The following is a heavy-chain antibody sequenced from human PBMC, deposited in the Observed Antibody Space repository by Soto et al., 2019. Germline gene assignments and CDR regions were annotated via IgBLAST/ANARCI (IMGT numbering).Heavy chain of an antibody. CDR1: GFTFSSYA. Sequence: GGSLSLSCAASGFTFSSYAMSWVRQAPGKGLEWVSAISGSGGSTYYADSVKGRFTISRDNSKNTLYLQMNSLRAEDTAVYYCAKGGILWFGELFALNWLDPWGQGTLVTVSS. V-gene: IGHV3-23*01. D-gene: IGHD3-10*01. J-gene: IGHJ5*02. CDR3: AKGGILWFGELFALNWLDP. CDR2: ISGSGGST.